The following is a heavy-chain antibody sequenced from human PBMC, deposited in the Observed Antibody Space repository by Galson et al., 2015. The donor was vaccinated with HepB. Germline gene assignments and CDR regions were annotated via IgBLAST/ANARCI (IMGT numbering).Heavy chain of an antibody. V-gene: IGHV3-23*01. CDR1: GFTFSSYA. CDR2: ISGSGGST. Sequence: SLRLSCAASGFTFSSYAMSWVRQAPGKGLEWVSAISGSGGSTYYADSVKGRFTISRDNSKNTLYLQMNSLRAEDTAVYYCARDQRSGGADYDILTGYYPDPPDAFDIWGQGTMVTVSS. CDR3: ARDQRSGGADYDILTGYYPDPPDAFDI. D-gene: IGHD3-9*01. J-gene: IGHJ3*02.